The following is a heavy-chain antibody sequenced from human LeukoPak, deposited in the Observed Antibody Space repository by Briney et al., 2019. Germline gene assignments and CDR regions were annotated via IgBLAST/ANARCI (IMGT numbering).Heavy chain of an antibody. CDR3: AKDSDVYGIESPDALHI. V-gene: IGHV3-66*01. Sequence: GGSLRLSCAASGFSVSRNYMNWVRQAPGKGLEWVSVMYIGGSTYYADSVRGRFSTSRDNSKNTLHLQMDSLRAEDTAVYYCAKDSDVYGIESPDALHIWGQGTMVTVSS. CDR1: GFSVSRNY. CDR2: MYIGGST. J-gene: IGHJ3*02. D-gene: IGHD2-8*01.